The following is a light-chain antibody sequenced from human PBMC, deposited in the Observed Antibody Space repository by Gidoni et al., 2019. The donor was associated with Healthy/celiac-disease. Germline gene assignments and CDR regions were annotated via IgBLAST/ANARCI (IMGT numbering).Light chain of an antibody. CDR2: AAS. CDR1: QGISSC. J-gene: IGKJ2*01. Sequence: DIQMTQSPSSVSESVGDSVTITCRASQGISSCLAWYQQKPGKAPKLLIYAASSLHSGVPSRFSGSGSGTDFTLTISNLQPEDFATYYCQQANSFPYTFGQGTTLEIK. CDR3: QQANSFPYT. V-gene: IGKV1-12*01.